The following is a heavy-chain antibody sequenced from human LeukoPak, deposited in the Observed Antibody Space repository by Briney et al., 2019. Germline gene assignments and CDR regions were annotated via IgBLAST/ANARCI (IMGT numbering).Heavy chain of an antibody. V-gene: IGHV4-59*01. CDR2: IYYSGST. J-gene: IGHJ5*02. Sequence: SETLSLTCAVYGGSFSGYYWSWIRQPPGKGLEWIGYIYYSGSTNYNPSLKSRVTISVDTSKNQFSLKLSSVTAADTAVYYCARGPTQLVTNWFDPWGQGTLVTVSS. CDR1: GGSFSGYY. D-gene: IGHD6-6*01. CDR3: ARGPTQLVTNWFDP.